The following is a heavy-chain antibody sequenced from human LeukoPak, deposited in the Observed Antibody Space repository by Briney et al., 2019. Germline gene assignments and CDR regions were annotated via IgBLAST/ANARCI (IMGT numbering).Heavy chain of an antibody. CDR3: AKLDYGGNGDY. D-gene: IGHD4-23*01. V-gene: IGHV3-30*02. CDR2: IRHDGSDK. Sequence: PGGSLRLSCAASGFTFSGYGTHWVRQAPGKGLEWVAFIRHDGSDKYHADSVKGRFTISRDDSKNTLYLQMDSLRAEDMAVYYCAKLDYGGNGDYWGQGTLVTVSS. CDR1: GFTFSGYG. J-gene: IGHJ4*02.